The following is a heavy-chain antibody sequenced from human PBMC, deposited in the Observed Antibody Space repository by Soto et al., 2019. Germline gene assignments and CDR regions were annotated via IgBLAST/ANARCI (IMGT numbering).Heavy chain of an antibody. J-gene: IGHJ4*02. V-gene: IGHV3-23*01. Sequence: GLSMRVWYAACGLRFRSYAMGGVRQAPGKGLEWVSAISGSGGSTYYADSVKGRFTISRDSSKNTLYLQMNSLRAEDTAVYYCAKGDDYFDYWGQGTLVTVSS. CDR2: ISGSGGST. CDR1: GLRFRSYA. CDR3: AKGDDYFDY.